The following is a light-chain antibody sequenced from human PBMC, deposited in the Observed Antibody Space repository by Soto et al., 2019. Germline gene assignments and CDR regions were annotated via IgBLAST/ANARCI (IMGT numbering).Light chain of an antibody. Sequence: DMVMTQSPLSLPVTPGEPASICCRSSQSLLHSNGYNYLDWYLQKPGQSPQLLIYLGSNRASGVPDRFSGSGSGTDFTLKISRVEAEDVGVYYCMQPLQSWTFGQGTKVDIK. CDR3: MQPLQSWT. CDR2: LGS. V-gene: IGKV2-28*01. J-gene: IGKJ1*01. CDR1: QSLLHSNGYNY.